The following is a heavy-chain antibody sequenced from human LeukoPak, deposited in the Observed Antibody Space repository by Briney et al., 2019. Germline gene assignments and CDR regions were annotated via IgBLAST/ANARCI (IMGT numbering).Heavy chain of an antibody. CDR2: IKSKTDGGTT. J-gene: IGHJ4*02. CDR1: GFTFSNAW. D-gene: IGHD6-13*01. V-gene: IGHV3-15*01. CDR3: TTIAAAGHFDY. Sequence: GGSLRLSCAASGFTFSNAWMSWVRQAPGKGLEWVGRIKSKTDGGTTDYAAPVKGRFTISRDDSKNTLYLQMNSLKSEDTAVYYCTTIAAAGHFDYWGQGTLVTVSS.